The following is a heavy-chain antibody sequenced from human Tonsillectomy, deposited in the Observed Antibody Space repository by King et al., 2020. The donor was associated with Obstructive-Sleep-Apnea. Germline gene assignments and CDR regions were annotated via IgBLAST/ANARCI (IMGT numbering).Heavy chain of an antibody. CDR3: ARFPSGSYFSWFDP. V-gene: IGHV4-39*01. CDR2: FYYTGGT. D-gene: IGHD1-26*01. CDR1: GGSIYRSSHY. J-gene: IGHJ5*02. Sequence: LQLQESGPGLVKPSETLSLTCTVSGGSIYRSSHYWGWIRQPPGKRLECIGSFYYTGGTYYNPSLKSRATIAVDTSKNQFSLKLSSVSAADTAVYYCARFPSGSYFSWFDPWGQGVLVTVSS.